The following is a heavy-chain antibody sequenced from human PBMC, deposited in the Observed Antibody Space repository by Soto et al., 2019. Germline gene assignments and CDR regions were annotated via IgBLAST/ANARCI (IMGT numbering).Heavy chain of an antibody. D-gene: IGHD6-19*01. CDR1: GFTFDDYA. J-gene: IGHJ4*02. V-gene: IGHV3-9*01. CDR3: ATDSGLVLSFYFDY. CDR2: ISWNSGSI. Sequence: EVQLVESGGGLVQPGRSLRLSCAASGFTFDDYAMHWVRQAPGKGLEWVSGISWNSGSIGYADSVKGRFTISRDNAKNSLYLQMNSLRAEDTALYFCATDSGLVLSFYFDYWGQGTLVTVSS.